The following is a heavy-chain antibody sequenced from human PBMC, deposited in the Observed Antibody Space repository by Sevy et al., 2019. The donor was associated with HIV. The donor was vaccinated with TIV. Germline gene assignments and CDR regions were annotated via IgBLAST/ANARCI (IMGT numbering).Heavy chain of an antibody. CDR2: IIPTSGTA. Sequence: ASVKVSCKASGGNFRNYVISWVRQAPGQGLEWMGGIIPTSGTANYARKFQGRVTIIAEESTSTAYMELSSLRSEDTAVFYCARLYPCGGACYYFDSWGQGTLVTVSS. CDR1: GGNFRNYV. J-gene: IGHJ4*02. D-gene: IGHD2-21*02. V-gene: IGHV1-69*13. CDR3: ARLYPCGGACYYFDS.